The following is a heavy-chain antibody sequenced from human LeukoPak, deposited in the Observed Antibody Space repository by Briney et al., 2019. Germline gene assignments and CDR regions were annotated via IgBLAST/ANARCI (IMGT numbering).Heavy chain of an antibody. CDR3: ARDMRCSGGSCYDAFDI. Sequence: PSETLSLTCTVSGGSISSYYWSWTRQPPGKGLEWIGYIYYSGSTNYNPSLKSRVTISVDTSKNQFSLKLSSVTAADTAVYYCARDMRCSGGSCYDAFDIWGQGTMVTVSS. D-gene: IGHD2-15*01. V-gene: IGHV4-59*01. CDR1: GGSISSYY. J-gene: IGHJ3*02. CDR2: IYYSGST.